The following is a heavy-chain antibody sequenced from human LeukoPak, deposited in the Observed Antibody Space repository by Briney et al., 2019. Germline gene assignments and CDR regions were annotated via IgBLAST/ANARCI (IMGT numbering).Heavy chain of an antibody. D-gene: IGHD1-1*01. Sequence: SETLSLTCTVSGDSISRYYWSWIREPPQEGLEWIGYISHSECTMFNPSLKSRVRISEDMSQEQVSLKLSSVNAADTAVYHCVRLQPNTGEWAFDIWGQGTMVTVSS. CDR2: ISHSECT. CDR3: VRLQPNTGEWAFDI. J-gene: IGHJ3*02. V-gene: IGHV4-59*01. CDR1: GDSISRYY.